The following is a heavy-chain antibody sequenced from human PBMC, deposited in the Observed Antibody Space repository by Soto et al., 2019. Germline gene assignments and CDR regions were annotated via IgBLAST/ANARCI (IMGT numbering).Heavy chain of an antibody. J-gene: IGHJ6*02. Sequence: LKISCQGSGYSFASYWIGWVRQMPGKDLEWMRIIYPGDSDTRYSPSFQGQVTISADKSLRTAYLQWTSLKASDTALYYCARTRSFTLGFYYDGMDVWGQGTTVTVSS. CDR2: IYPGDSDT. CDR3: ARTRSFTLGFYYDGMDV. D-gene: IGHD6-6*01. V-gene: IGHV5-51*01. CDR1: GYSFASYW.